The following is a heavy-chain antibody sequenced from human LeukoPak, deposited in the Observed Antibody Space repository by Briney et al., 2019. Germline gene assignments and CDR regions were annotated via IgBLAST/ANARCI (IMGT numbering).Heavy chain of an antibody. CDR1: GGTFSSYA. J-gene: IGHJ4*02. CDR2: IIPIFGTA. V-gene: IGHV1-69*06. D-gene: IGHD3-22*01. Sequence: ASVKVSCKASGGTFSSYAISWVRQAPGQGLEWMGGIIPIFGTANYAQKFQGRVTMTEDTSTDTAYMELSSLRSEDTAVYYCATFYYDSSGYYYVGYFDYWGQGTLVTVSS. CDR3: ATFYYDSSGYYYVGYFDY.